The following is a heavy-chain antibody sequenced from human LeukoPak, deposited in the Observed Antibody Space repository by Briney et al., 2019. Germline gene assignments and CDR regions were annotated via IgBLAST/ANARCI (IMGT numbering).Heavy chain of an antibody. D-gene: IGHD3-10*01. CDR1: GGSFSGYY. Sequence: PSETLSLTCAVYGGSFSGYYWSWIRQPPGKGLEWIGEINHSGSTNYNPSLKSRVTISVDTSKNQFSLKLSSVTAADTAVYYCAREGKWRFGELWYLDLWGRGTLVTVSS. CDR2: INHSGST. J-gene: IGHJ2*01. V-gene: IGHV4-34*01. CDR3: AREGKWRFGELWYLDL.